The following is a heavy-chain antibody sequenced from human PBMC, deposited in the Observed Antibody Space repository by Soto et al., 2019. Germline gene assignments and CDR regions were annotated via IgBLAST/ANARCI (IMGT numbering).Heavy chain of an antibody. V-gene: IGHV3-53*01. CDR1: GFTVSGNY. D-gene: IGHD3-16*01. Sequence: HPGGSLRLSCAASGFTVSGNYMSWVRQAPGKGLEWVSVIYSGGGTYYADSVKGRFTISRDNSNTLYLQMDSLRDEDTAVYYCARDHNWAFDYWGQGTPVTVSS. J-gene: IGHJ4*02. CDR2: IYSGGGT. CDR3: ARDHNWAFDY.